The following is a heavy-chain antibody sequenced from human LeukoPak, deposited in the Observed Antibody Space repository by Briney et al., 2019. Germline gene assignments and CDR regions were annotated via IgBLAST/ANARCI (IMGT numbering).Heavy chain of an antibody. V-gene: IGHV4-4*07. D-gene: IGHD3-22*01. CDR1: GGSFSGYY. CDR3: ARDLRGSSGFYYGD. Sequence: PSETLSLTCAVYGGSFSGYYWSWIRQPAGKGLEWIGRIHISGSTNYNPSLKSRVTVSVDTSKNQFSLNLSSVTAADTAVYYCARDLRGSSGFYYGDWGQGTLVTVSS. CDR2: IHISGST. J-gene: IGHJ4*02.